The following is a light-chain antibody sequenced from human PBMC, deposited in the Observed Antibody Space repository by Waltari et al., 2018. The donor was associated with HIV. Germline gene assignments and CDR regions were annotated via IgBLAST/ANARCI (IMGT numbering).Light chain of an antibody. Sequence: QSLLPQPPSASGTPGQRVTISCSGSYSIIGSNTVNWHQPLPGTPPRALIYKNDQRPSGGPDRCSGSKSGTSASLAISGLQSEDQGDYYCASWDDKLDGWVFGGGTRLTVL. CDR1: YSIIGSNT. J-gene: IGLJ3*02. CDR3: ASWDDKLDGWV. V-gene: IGLV1-44*01. CDR2: KND.